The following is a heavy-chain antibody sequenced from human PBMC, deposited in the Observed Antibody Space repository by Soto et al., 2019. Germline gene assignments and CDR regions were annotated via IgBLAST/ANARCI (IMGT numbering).Heavy chain of an antibody. D-gene: IGHD6-19*01. Sequence: LRLSCAASEFIFDTYNLNCVRQAPGKGLEWVSSISSGRPDIFYADSVRGRFTISRDDAKKSLFPQMNSLRADDTAVYYCARDHLGIAAGDFDLWGQGTLVTVSS. CDR3: ARDHLGIAAGDFDL. J-gene: IGHJ4*02. V-gene: IGHV3-21*01. CDR2: ISSGRPDI. CDR1: EFIFDTYN.